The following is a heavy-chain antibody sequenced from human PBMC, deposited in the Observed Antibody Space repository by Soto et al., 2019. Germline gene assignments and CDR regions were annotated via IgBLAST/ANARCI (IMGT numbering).Heavy chain of an antibody. CDR3: AADGYYYDSSGYYSGYYFDY. J-gene: IGHJ4*02. CDR2: IVVGSGNT. CDR1: GFTFTSSA. Sequence: SVKVSCKASGFTFTSSAVQWVRQARGQRLEWIGWIVVGSGNTNYAQKFQERVTITRDMSTSTAYMELSSLRSEDTAVYYCAADGYYYDSSGYYSGYYFDYWGQGTLVTVSS. V-gene: IGHV1-58*01. D-gene: IGHD3-22*01.